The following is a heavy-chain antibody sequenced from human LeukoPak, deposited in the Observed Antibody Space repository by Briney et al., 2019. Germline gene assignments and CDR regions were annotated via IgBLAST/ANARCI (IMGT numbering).Heavy chain of an antibody. J-gene: IGHJ4*02. CDR1: GFTFSSYS. CDR3: ARTIDY. V-gene: IGHV3-48*01. Sequence: GGSLRLSCAVSGFTFSSYSMNSVRQAPGKGLEWVSYISTSGSPIYYADSVKGRFTISRDNAKNSLYLQMNSLRAEDTAVYYCARTIDYWGQGTLVTVYS. CDR2: ISTSGSPI.